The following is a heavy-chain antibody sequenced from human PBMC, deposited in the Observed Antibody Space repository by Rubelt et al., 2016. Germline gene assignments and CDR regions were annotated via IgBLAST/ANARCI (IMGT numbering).Heavy chain of an antibody. CDR3: ARSTADIDY. V-gene: IGHV6-1*01. CDR1: GDSVSSKSAA. D-gene: IGHD1-26*01. J-gene: IGHJ4*02. CDR2: TYYRSKWYR. Sequence: QVQLWQSGPGLVKPSETLSLTCGISGDSVSSKSAAWNWIRKSPSGGLEWLGRTYYRSKWYREYALSVKSRIIINTDTSKNQVSLQLNFGMPEDTAVYYCARSTADIDYWGQGVLVTVSS.